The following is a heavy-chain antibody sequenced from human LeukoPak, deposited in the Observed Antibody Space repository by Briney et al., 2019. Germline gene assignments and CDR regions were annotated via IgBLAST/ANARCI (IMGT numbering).Heavy chain of an antibody. CDR3: ARDVYSGYEPYYYYYMDV. V-gene: IGHV3-48*03. D-gene: IGHD5-12*01. CDR1: GFTFSSYE. Sequence: GGSLRLSCAASGFTFSSYEMNWVRQAPGKGLEWVSYISSSGSTIYYADSVKGRFTISRDNAKNSLYLQMNSLRAEDTAVYYCARDVYSGYEPYYYYYMDVWGKGTTVTVSS. J-gene: IGHJ6*03. CDR2: ISSSGSTI.